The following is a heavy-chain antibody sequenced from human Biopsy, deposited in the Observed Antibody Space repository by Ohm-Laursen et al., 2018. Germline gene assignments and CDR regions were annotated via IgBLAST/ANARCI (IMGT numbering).Heavy chain of an antibody. CDR1: GSKFDDYA. V-gene: IGHV3-9*01. J-gene: IGHJ3*02. CDR2: MSRNNGFI. Sequence: SLRLSCAASGSKFDDYAMHWVRQTPGKGLEWVSGMSRNNGFIGYADSVRGRFTISRDNGQNSLYLQMNNLITKDTAVYYCARDISPSTFPENTLDIWGQGTMVTVSS. D-gene: IGHD2/OR15-2a*01. CDR3: ARDISPSTFPENTLDI.